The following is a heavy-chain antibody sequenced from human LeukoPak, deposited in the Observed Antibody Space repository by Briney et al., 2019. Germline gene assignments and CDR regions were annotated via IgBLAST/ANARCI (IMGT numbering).Heavy chain of an antibody. CDR1: GFTFSSYS. V-gene: IGHV3-21*01. Sequence: PGGSLRLSCAASGFTFSSYSMNWVRQAPGKGLEWVSSISSSSSYIYYADSVKGRFTISRDNAKNSLYLQMNSLRAEDTAVYYCAREAKGVGATPAPPTPMDVWGKGTTVTVSS. D-gene: IGHD1-26*01. J-gene: IGHJ6*03. CDR3: AREAKGVGATPAPPTPMDV. CDR2: ISSSSSYI.